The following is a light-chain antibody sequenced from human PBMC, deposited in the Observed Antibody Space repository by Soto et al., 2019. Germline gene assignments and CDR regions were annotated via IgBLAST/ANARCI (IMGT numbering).Light chain of an antibody. V-gene: IGKV1-39*01. CDR1: QTVSSY. Sequence: IQMTQSPSSLSASVGDRVTITCRASQTVSSYLNWYQLKPGRGPKLLIYSTSRLQTGVPSRFSGNRSGTNFTLTISSLQPEDFATYFCQQSFVSPRTFGQGTKVEIK. J-gene: IGKJ1*01. CDR3: QQSFVSPRT. CDR2: STS.